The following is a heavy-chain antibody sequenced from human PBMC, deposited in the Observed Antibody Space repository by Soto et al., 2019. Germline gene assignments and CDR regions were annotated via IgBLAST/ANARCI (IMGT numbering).Heavy chain of an antibody. D-gene: IGHD3-3*01. CDR2: ISYDGSSK. Sequence: PGGSLRLSCAASGFTFSSYGMHWVRQAPGKGLEWVAVISYDGSSKYYADSVKGRFTISRDNSKNTLYLQMNSLRDEDTAVYYCARDRSVEGYDFWSGYSSNYYFDYWGQGTLVTVSS. V-gene: IGHV3-30*03. J-gene: IGHJ4*02. CDR1: GFTFSSYG. CDR3: ARDRSVEGYDFWSGYSSNYYFDY.